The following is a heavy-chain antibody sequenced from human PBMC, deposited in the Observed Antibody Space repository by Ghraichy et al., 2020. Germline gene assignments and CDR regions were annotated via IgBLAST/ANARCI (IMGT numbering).Heavy chain of an antibody. CDR2: ISGSGGST. CDR3: AKQTSLPYPPVWDWYLDL. V-gene: IGHV3-23*01. J-gene: IGHJ2*01. CDR1: GFTFSSYA. D-gene: IGHD1-26*01. Sequence: GGSLRLSCAASGFTFSSYAMSWVRQAPGKGLEWVSAISGSGGSTYYADSVKGRFTISRDNSKNTLYLQMNSLRAEDTAVYYCAKQTSLPYPPVWDWYLDLWGRGXLXTVXS.